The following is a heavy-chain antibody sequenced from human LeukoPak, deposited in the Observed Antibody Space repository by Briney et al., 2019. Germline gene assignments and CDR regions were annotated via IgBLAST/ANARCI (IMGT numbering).Heavy chain of an antibody. CDR3: ARESRWQKGIFDY. CDR1: GGSISSYY. Sequence: PSETLSLTCTVSGGSISSYYWSWIRQPPGKGLEWIGFIYYTGFTIYNPSLKSRVTISVDTSENQFSLRLSSVTAADTAVYFCARESRWQKGIFDYWGQGTLVTVSS. D-gene: IGHD4-23*01. CDR2: IYYTGFT. V-gene: IGHV4-59*12. J-gene: IGHJ4*02.